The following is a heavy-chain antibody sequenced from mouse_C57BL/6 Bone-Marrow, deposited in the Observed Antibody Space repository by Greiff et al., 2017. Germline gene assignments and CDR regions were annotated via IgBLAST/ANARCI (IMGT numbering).Heavy chain of an antibody. V-gene: IGHV5-4*01. D-gene: IGHD4-1*01. J-gene: IGHJ3*01. CDR3: ARENWDFAY. CDR1: GFTFSSYA. CDR2: ISAGGSYT. Sequence: EVQLVESGGGLVKPGGSLKLSCAASGFTFSSYAMSWVRQTPEKRLEWVATISAGGSYTYYPDNVKGRFTISRDNAKNNLYLQMSHLKSEDTAMYYCARENWDFAYWGQGTLVTVSA.